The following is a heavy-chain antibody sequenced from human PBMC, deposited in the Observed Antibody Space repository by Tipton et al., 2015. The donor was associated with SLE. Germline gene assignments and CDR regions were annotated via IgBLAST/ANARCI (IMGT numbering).Heavy chain of an antibody. CDR1: GGSFSAYY. Sequence: TLSLTCAVYGGSFSAYYWTWIRQPPRKGLEWIGEIDHRGSTNYSPSLKGRITISVDTSKNQFSLKLSSVTAADTAVYYCAKCSGWGNGWFFDYWGQGTLVTVSS. D-gene: IGHD6-19*01. CDR2: IDHRGST. V-gene: IGHV4-34*01. J-gene: IGHJ4*02. CDR3: AKCSGWGNGWFFDY.